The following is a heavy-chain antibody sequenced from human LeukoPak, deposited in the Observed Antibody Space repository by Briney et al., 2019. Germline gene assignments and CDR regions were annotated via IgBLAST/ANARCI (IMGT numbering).Heavy chain of an antibody. J-gene: IGHJ4*02. CDR3: ARVPSRGYFDY. Sequence: ASVKVSCKASGFTFTSYGISWVRQAPGQGLEWMGWINPNSGGTNYAQKFQGRVTMTRDTSISTAYMELSRLRSDDTAVYYCARVPSRGYFDYWGQGTLVTVSS. CDR2: INPNSGGT. D-gene: IGHD3-10*01. V-gene: IGHV1-2*02. CDR1: GFTFTSYG.